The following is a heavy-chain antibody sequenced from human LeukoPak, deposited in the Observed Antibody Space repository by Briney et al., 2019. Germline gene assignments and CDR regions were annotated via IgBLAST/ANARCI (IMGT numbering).Heavy chain of an antibody. CDR2: INHSGST. CDR1: GGSVYDNTYN. Sequence: SETLSLTCTVSGGSVYDNTYNWGWVRQPPGKGLEWIGEINHSGSTNYNPSLKSRVTISVDTSKNQFSLKLSSVTAADTAVYYCARPLRVGATRPLGYWGQGTLVTVSS. V-gene: IGHV4-39*07. D-gene: IGHD1-26*01. J-gene: IGHJ4*02. CDR3: ARPLRVGATRPLGY.